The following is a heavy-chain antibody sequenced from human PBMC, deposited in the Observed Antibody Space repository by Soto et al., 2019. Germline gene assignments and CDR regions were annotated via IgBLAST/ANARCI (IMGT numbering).Heavy chain of an antibody. V-gene: IGHV3-23*01. J-gene: IGHJ4*02. Sequence: GGSLRLCCAASGTRFTFSSYAMNWVRQAPGKGLEWVSAISGSGGSTYYADSVKGRFTISRDNSKGTLWLQMNSLRAEDTAIYYCAKVPYYDILTGYYVDYWGQGTLVTVSS. CDR2: ISGSGGST. CDR3: AKVPYYDILTGYYVDY. CDR1: GTRFTFSSYA. D-gene: IGHD3-9*01.